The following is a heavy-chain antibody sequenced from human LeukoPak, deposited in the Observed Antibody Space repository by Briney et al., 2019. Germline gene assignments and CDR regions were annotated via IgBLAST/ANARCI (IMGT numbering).Heavy chain of an antibody. D-gene: IGHD2-15*01. V-gene: IGHV3-23*01. J-gene: IGHJ4*02. CDR2: ITGTGGR. CDR1: GFTLTNHG. CDR3: AKDYCRDGNCPFPFLDS. Sequence: GGSLRLSCAVSGFTLTNHGVSWVRQAPGKGLEWVSIITGTGGRYYGDSVKGRFVLSRDNSKNTVYMQMSSLRAEDTATYYCAKDYCRDGNCPFPFLDSWGQGTQVTVSS.